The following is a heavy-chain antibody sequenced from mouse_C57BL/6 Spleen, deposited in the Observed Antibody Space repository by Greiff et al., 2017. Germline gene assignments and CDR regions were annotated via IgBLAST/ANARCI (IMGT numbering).Heavy chain of an antibody. CDR3: ARFQLRLPSYYAMDY. D-gene: IGHD3-2*02. CDR1: GYTFTSYW. V-gene: IGHV1-50*01. CDR2: IDPSDSYT. Sequence: VQLQQPGAELVKPGASVKLSCKASGYTFTSYWMQWVKQRPGQGLEWIGEIDPSDSYTNYNQKFKGKATLTVDTSSSTAYMQLSSLTSEDSAVYYCARFQLRLPSYYAMDYWGQGTSVTVSS. J-gene: IGHJ4*01.